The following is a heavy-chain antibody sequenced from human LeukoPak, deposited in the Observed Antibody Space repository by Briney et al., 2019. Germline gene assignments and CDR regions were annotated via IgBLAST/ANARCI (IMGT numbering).Heavy chain of an antibody. D-gene: IGHD6-13*01. V-gene: IGHV4-4*07. Sequence: PSETLSLTCTVSGGSISSYYWSWIRQPAGKGLEWIGRIYTSGSTYYNPSLKSRVTMSVDTSKNQFSLKLNSVTAADTAFYYCARDVGVAAAGFYNWFDPWGQGTLVTVSS. CDR1: GGSISSYY. J-gene: IGHJ5*02. CDR2: IYTSGST. CDR3: ARDVGVAAAGFYNWFDP.